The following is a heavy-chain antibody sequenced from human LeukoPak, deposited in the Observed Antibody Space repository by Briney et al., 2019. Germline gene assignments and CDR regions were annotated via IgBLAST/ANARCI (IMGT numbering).Heavy chain of an antibody. D-gene: IGHD6-19*01. CDR2: ITGSTGNT. J-gene: IGHJ4*02. V-gene: IGHV3-23*01. CDR1: GFTFSFYA. CDR3: AKVPLDSGWLVLDY. Sequence: GGSLRLSCAASGFTFSFYALSWVRQAPGKRMEWVAGITGSTGNTYHADSVKGRFTISRDNSKNTLFLQMNSLRAEDTAVYYCAKVPLDSGWLVLDYWGQGALVTVSS.